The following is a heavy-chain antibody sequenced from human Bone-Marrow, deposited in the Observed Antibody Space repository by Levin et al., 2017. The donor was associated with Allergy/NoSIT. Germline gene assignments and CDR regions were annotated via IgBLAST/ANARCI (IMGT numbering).Heavy chain of an antibody. D-gene: IGHD2-2*01. J-gene: IGHJ4*02. V-gene: IGHV1-69*04. Sequence: SVKVSCKASGGTFSSYTISWVRQAPGQGLEWMGRIIPILGIANYAQKFQGRVTITADKSTSTAYMELSSLRSEDTAVYYCARDLYCSSTSCYGGIDYWGQGTLVTVSS. CDR2: IIPILGIA. CDR1: GGTFSSYT. CDR3: ARDLYCSSTSCYGGIDY.